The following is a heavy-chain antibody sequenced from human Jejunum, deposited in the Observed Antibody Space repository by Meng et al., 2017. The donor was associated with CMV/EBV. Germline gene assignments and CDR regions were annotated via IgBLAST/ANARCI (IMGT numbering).Heavy chain of an antibody. Sequence: YAMSWVRQAPGKGLEWVSTIYTRDTSIYYAASVKGRFTISRDSSQNTLYLQMNSLRAEDTAVYYCARWSQWYYDIYTGYNFYGMDVWGQGTTVTVSS. CDR2: IYTRDTSI. J-gene: IGHJ6*02. CDR3: ARWSQWYYDIYTGYNFYGMDV. V-gene: IGHV3-23*03. D-gene: IGHD3-9*01. CDR1: YA.